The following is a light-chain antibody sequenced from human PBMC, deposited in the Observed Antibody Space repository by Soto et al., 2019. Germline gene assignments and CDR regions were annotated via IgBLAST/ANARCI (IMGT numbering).Light chain of an antibody. V-gene: IGLV2-8*01. J-gene: IGLJ2*01. CDR1: SSDVGRYIY. Sequence: QSVLTQPPSASGSPGQSVTISCTGTSSDVGRYIYVSWYQQHPGKAPKLMIYEVTKRPSGVPDRFSGSKSGNPASLTVSGLQAEDEADYYCSSYAGSNNLIFGGGTKLTVL. CDR2: EVT. CDR3: SSYAGSNNLI.